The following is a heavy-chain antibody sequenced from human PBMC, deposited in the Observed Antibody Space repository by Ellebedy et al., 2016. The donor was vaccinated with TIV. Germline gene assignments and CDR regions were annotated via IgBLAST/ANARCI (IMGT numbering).Heavy chain of an antibody. CDR2: IWYDGGNK. Sequence: GESLKISCAASGFTFSSYGMHWVRHAPGKGLEWVAVIWYDGGNKYYADSVKGRFTISRDNSKNTLYLQMNRLRAEDTAVYYCARDMRGTGYSNSWSFDYWGQGTLVTVSS. J-gene: IGHJ4*02. V-gene: IGHV3-33*01. CDR1: GFTFSSYG. CDR3: ARDMRGTGYSNSWSFDY. D-gene: IGHD6-13*01.